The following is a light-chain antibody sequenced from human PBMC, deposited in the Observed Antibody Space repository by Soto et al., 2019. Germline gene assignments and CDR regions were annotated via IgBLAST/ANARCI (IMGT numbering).Light chain of an antibody. J-gene: IGKJ1*01. CDR1: QSVYSN. CDR2: GAS. CDR3: QQYIEWPRT. V-gene: IGKV3-15*01. Sequence: EIVLTQSPVTLSVSPGERATLSCRAGQSVYSNLAWYQQKPGQAPRLLIYGASTRATGIPARFSGSGFGTDFTLTISSQEPEDCAVYYCQQYIEWPRTFGQGTKVEV.